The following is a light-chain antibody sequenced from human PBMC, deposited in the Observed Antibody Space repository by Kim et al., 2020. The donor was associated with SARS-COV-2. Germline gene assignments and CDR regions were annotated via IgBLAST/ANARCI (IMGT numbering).Light chain of an antibody. V-gene: IGKV3-15*01. CDR3: QQYNNWPPYT. CDR1: QSVSSN. CDR2: GAS. Sequence: VSPGERATLSCRASQSVSSNLAWYQQKPGQAPRLLIYGASTRATGIPARFSGSGSGTEFTLTISSLQSEDFAVYCCQQYNNWPPYTFGQGTKLEIK. J-gene: IGKJ2*01.